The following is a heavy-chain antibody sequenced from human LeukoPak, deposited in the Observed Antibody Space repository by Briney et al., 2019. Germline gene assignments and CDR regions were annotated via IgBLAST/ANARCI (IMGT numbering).Heavy chain of an antibody. CDR1: GFTFCYYG. Sequence: GGSLRLSCAASGFTFCYYGMSWVRQAPGKGLEWVSGFGHNGGITYADSVKGRFTISRDNSKNTLYLQMNSLRAEDTAVYFCAKQAGWGGYFYFLPFDFWGRGTLVTVSS. D-gene: IGHD2-21*01. CDR2: FGHNGGIT. CDR3: AKQAGWGGYFYFLPFDF. V-gene: IGHV3-23*01. J-gene: IGHJ4*02.